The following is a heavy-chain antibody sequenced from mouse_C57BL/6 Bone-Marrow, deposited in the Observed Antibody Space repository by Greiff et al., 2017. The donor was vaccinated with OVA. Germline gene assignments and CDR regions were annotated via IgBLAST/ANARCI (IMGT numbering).Heavy chain of an antibody. CDR2: IDPSDSYT. CDR1: GYTFTSYW. V-gene: IGHV1-50*01. CDR3: ATFTPPVFDY. Sequence: QVQLQQPGAELVKPGASVKLSCKASGYTFTSYWLQWVNQRPGQGLEWIGEIDPSDSYTNYNQQFKGQATLTVDTSSSTAFLLLRSLTSNDSSVSYYATFTPPVFDYWGQGTTLTVSA. J-gene: IGHJ2*01. D-gene: IGHD1-1*01.